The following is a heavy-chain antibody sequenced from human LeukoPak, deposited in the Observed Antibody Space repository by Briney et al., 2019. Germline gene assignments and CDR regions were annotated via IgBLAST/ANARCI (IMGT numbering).Heavy chain of an antibody. Sequence: SVKVSCKASGGTFSSYAISWVRQAPGQGLEWMGRIIPILGIANYAQKFQGRVTITADKSTSTAYMELSSLRSGDTAVYYCARDRIAAAGPPDYWGQGTLVTVSS. J-gene: IGHJ4*02. CDR2: IIPILGIA. V-gene: IGHV1-69*04. CDR3: ARDRIAAAGPPDY. D-gene: IGHD6-13*01. CDR1: GGTFSSYA.